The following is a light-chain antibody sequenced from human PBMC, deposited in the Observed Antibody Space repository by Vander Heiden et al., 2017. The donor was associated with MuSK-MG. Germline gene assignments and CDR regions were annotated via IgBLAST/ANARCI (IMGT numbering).Light chain of an antibody. CDR1: NLGDKY. J-gene: IGLJ2*01. Sequence: SYELTQPPSVSVSSVQTAIITCSGDNLGDKYACWYQQKPGQSPVLVIYQDSKRPSGIPERFSGSNSGNTATLTISGTQAMDEADYYCQAWDSSHVVFGGGTKLTVL. CDR2: QDS. V-gene: IGLV3-1*01. CDR3: QAWDSSHVV.